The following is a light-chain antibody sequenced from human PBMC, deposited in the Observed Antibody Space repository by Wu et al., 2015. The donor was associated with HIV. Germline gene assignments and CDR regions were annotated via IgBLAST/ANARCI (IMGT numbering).Light chain of an antibody. CDR3: QQRNYWPWT. J-gene: IGKJ1*01. V-gene: IGKV3-11*01. CDR2: DAS. Sequence: EIVLTQSPATLSLSPGERATLSCRASQSVSNSLAWYQQKPGQAPRLLIYDASNRATGIPARFSGSGSGTDFTLTTSSLEPEDFAVFYXQQRNYWPWTSGQGTKVEIK. CDR1: QSVSNS.